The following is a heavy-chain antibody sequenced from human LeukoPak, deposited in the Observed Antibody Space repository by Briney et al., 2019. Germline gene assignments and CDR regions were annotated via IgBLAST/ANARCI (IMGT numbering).Heavy chain of an antibody. D-gene: IGHD3-3*01. V-gene: IGHV3-48*03. CDR2: ISSSGSTI. CDR1: GFTFSSYE. J-gene: IGHJ4*02. Sequence: GGSLRLSCAASGFTFSSYEMNWVRQAPGKGLEWVSYISSSGSTIYYADSVKGRFTISRDNAKNSLYLQMNSLRAEDTAVYYCASEIIFGSFDYWGQGTLVTVSS. CDR3: ASEIIFGSFDY.